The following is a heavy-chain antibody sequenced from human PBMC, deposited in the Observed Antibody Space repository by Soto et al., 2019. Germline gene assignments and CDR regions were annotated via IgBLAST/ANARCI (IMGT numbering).Heavy chain of an antibody. J-gene: IGHJ4*02. V-gene: IGHV3-48*03. D-gene: IGHD4-17*01. Sequence: EVQLVESGGGLVQPGGSLRLSCAASGFTFSSYEMNWVRQAPGKGLEWVSYISSSGSTIYYADSVKGRFTISRDNAKNSLYLQMNSLRAEDTDVYYCARPPTTENANYWGQGTLVTVSS. CDR1: GFTFSSYE. CDR2: ISSSGSTI. CDR3: ARPPTTENANY.